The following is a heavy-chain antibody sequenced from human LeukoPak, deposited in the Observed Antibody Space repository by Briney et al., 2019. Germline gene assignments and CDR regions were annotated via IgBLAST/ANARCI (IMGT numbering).Heavy chain of an antibody. CDR1: GFTFSGSA. D-gene: IGHD2-15*01. V-gene: IGHV3-73*01. CDR2: IRSRANSYVT. Sequence: GGSLRLSCAASGFTFSGSAMHWVRQAPGKGLEWVGRIRSRANSYVTAYAAAVTGRFIISRDDSSNTAYLQMDSLTTEETAVYYCTRHSHRDCSRAYWYVDNFYGLVVWGQGTRVTVSS. J-gene: IGHJ6*02. CDR3: TRHSHRDCSRAYWYVDNFYGLVV.